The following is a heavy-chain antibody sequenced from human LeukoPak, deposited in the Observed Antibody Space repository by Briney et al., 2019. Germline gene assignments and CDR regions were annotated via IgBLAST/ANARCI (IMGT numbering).Heavy chain of an antibody. CDR2: VYNSGTT. CDR1: GGSVSSYY. J-gene: IGHJ3*02. Sequence: SETLSLTCTVSGGSVSSYYWSWVRQPPGEGLEWIAYVYNSGTTNYNPSLKSRVTISVDRSKNQFSLKMNSVTAADTAVYYCVRDWEGFNFDIWGQGAMVTVSS. D-gene: IGHD1-26*01. CDR3: VRDWEGFNFDI. V-gene: IGHV4-59*02.